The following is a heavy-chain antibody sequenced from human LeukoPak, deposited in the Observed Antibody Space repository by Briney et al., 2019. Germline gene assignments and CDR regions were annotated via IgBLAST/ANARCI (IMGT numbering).Heavy chain of an antibody. Sequence: SVPVTCKASGGTFGSYAISWVRQAPGKGLEWMGGIIPIFGTANYAQKFQGRVTITADESTSTAYMELSSLRSEDTAVYYCARDLGRSSLNIWGQGTLVTVSS. CDR2: IIPIFGTA. V-gene: IGHV1-69*01. D-gene: IGHD6-13*01. CDR1: GGTFGSYA. J-gene: IGHJ4*02. CDR3: ARDLGRSSLNI.